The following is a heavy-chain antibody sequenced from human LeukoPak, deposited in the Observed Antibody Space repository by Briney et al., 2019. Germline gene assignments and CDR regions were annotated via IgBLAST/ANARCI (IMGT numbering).Heavy chain of an antibody. V-gene: IGHV3-7*01. CDR1: GFTFSPYW. Sequence: GGSLRLSCETSGFTFSPYWMSWVRQAPGKGLEWVASINPDVSTKHYLDSVKGRFTISRDNPKNSLYLHMYSLGAEDTAVYDCAKLIGTFTTYDYWGQGTLVTVSS. D-gene: IGHD1-1*01. CDR3: AKLIGTFTTYDY. J-gene: IGHJ4*02. CDR2: INPDVSTK.